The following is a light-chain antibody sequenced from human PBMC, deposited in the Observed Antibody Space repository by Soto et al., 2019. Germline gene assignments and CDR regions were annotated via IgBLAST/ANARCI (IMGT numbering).Light chain of an antibody. J-gene: IGKJ4*01. CDR2: DST. Sequence: LTQSPGTLSLSPGEGASLSCRASQSVDNFLAWYQHKPGHPPRLLIYDSTNRAPGVSARFSATASGTDFTLSISSLEAEDFAVYYCQQRTKWPPGLTFVGGTRIEIK. CDR1: QSVDNF. CDR3: QQRTKWPPGLT. V-gene: IGKV3-11*01.